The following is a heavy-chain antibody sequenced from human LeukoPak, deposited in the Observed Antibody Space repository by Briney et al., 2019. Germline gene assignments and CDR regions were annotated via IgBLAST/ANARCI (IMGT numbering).Heavy chain of an antibody. V-gene: IGHV3-7*01. CDR3: ARDLYSQY. J-gene: IGHJ4*02. CDR1: GFTFSNSV. D-gene: IGHD2-21*01. Sequence: GGSLRLSCAASGFTFSNSVMSWVRQAPGKGLEWVANIKEDGSEKYYVDSVKGRFTISRDIAKNSLYLQMDSLRAEDTAVYYCARDLYSQYWGQGTLVTVSS. CDR2: IKEDGSEK.